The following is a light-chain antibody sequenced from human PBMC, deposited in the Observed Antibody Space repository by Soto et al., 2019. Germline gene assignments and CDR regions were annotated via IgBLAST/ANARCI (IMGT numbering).Light chain of an antibody. CDR1: QSVDKY. CDR3: QQYGGSPRT. Sequence: VLTQSPGTPSLSPGERATLSCRASQSVDKYLAWYQQKPGQAPRLLIYGASTRATGIPDRFSGSGSGTDFTLTISRLEPEDFAVYYCQQYGGSPRTFGQGTKVDIK. V-gene: IGKV3-20*01. CDR2: GAS. J-gene: IGKJ1*01.